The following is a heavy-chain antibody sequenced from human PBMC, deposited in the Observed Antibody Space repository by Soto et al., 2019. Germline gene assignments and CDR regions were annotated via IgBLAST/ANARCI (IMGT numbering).Heavy chain of an antibody. CDR2: ISGSGSTI. V-gene: IGHV3-11*01. CDR1: GFTFSDYY. D-gene: IGHD2-8*01. Sequence: GGSLRLSCAASGFTFSDYYMTWIRRAPGKGLEWLSYISGSGSTIYYADSVKGRFTISRDNAKNSLYLQMNSLRAEDTAVYYCARDHGNGVFFDYWGQGALVTVSS. J-gene: IGHJ4*02. CDR3: ARDHGNGVFFDY.